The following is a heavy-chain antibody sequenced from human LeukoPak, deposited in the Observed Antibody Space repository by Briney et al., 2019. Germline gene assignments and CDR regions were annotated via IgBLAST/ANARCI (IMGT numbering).Heavy chain of an antibody. Sequence: SQTLSLTCTDSAGSISSGDYYWSWIRQPPGKGLEWIGYIYYSGSTYYNPSLKSRVTISVDTSKNQFSLKLSSVTAADTAVYYCARERYGRTFSEGSLDYWGQGTLVTVSS. CDR1: AGSISSGDYY. CDR3: ARERYGRTFSEGSLDY. J-gene: IGHJ4*02. D-gene: IGHD3-16*01. CDR2: IYYSGST. V-gene: IGHV4-30-4*01.